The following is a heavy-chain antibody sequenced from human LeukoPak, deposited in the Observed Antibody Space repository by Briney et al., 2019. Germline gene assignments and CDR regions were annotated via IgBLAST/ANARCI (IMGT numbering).Heavy chain of an antibody. CDR3: AKVNTVTRDYFDY. J-gene: IGHJ4*02. CDR2: LSGSGGGT. CDR1: GFTFSSYA. Sequence: GGSLILSCATSGFTFSSYAMSWVRQAPGKGLEWVSSLSGSGGGTFYADSVKGRFTISRDNSKNTLYLQVSSLRAEDTAVYYCAKVNTVTRDYFDYWGLGTQVTVSS. D-gene: IGHD4-17*01. V-gene: IGHV3-23*01.